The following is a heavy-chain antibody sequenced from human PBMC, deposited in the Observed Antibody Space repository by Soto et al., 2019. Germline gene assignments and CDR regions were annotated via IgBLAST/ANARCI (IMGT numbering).Heavy chain of an antibody. V-gene: IGHV1-18*01. CDR3: ARRGRYSSSEGIYYYGMDV. CDR2: ITSYNGDT. CDR1: GYTFTSSA. D-gene: IGHD6-6*01. Sequence: QVQLVQSGAEVKKPGASVKVSCKASGYTFTSSAISWVRLAPGQGLEWMGWITSYNGDTNYAQKFQGRLTVTTDTSTSTAYMELRSLRSDDTAVYYSARRGRYSSSEGIYYYGMDVWGQGTTVTVSS. J-gene: IGHJ6*02.